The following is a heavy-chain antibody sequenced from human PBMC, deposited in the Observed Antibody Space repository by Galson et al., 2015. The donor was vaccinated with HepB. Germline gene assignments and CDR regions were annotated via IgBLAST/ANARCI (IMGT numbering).Heavy chain of an antibody. D-gene: IGHD3-3*01. J-gene: IGHJ4*02. V-gene: IGHV3-21*01. Sequence: SLRLSCAASGFTFSRYPMNWVRQAPGRALEWVSSISSSSRYMYEADSVKGRFTISRDNAKNSLYLQMSSLRVGDTAVYYCARSTESLEWLLWGTYFDSWGQGTLVTVSS. CDR2: ISSSSRYM. CDR3: ARSTESLEWLLWGTYFDS. CDR1: GFTFSRYP.